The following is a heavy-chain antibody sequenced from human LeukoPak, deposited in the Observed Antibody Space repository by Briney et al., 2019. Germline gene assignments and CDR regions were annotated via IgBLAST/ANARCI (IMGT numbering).Heavy chain of an antibody. CDR3: ARHVVAVGFDY. D-gene: IGHD3-22*01. J-gene: IGHJ4*02. V-gene: IGHV4-34*01. Sequence: SETLSLTCAVYGGSFSGYYWGWIRQPPGKGLEWIGEINHSGSTNYNPSLKSRVTISVDTSKNQFSLKLSSVTAADTAVYYCARHVVAVGFDYWGQGTLVTVSS. CDR2: INHSGST. CDR1: GGSFSGYY.